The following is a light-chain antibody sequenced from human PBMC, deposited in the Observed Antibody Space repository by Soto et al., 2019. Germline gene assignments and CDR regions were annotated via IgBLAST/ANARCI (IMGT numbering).Light chain of an antibody. Sequence: IVMTQSPATLSVSPGERATLSCRASQNIYSNIAWYQQRPGQAPRLLIYRASTRATGVPARFSGSGSGTEFTLNLSSLQSEDFTVYSCLQYHNLWPFGQGPTVDIX. V-gene: IGKV3-15*01. CDR3: LQYHNLWP. CDR1: QNIYSN. J-gene: IGKJ1*01. CDR2: RAS.